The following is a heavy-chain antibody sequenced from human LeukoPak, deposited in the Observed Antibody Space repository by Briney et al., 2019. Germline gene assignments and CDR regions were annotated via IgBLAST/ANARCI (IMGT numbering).Heavy chain of an antibody. V-gene: IGHV3-9*01. Sequence: PGGSLRLSCAASGFTFDDYAMHWVRQAPRKGLEWVSGISWNSGSIGYADSVKGRFTISRDNAKNSLYLQMNSLRAEDTALYYCAKDTYGSGSYLSYWGQGTLVTVSS. D-gene: IGHD3-10*01. J-gene: IGHJ4*02. CDR3: AKDTYGSGSYLSY. CDR2: ISWNSGSI. CDR1: GFTFDDYA.